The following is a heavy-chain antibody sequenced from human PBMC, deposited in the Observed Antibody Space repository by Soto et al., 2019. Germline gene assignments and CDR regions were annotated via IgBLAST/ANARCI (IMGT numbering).Heavy chain of an antibody. D-gene: IGHD3-16*01. CDR1: GGSISSGGYY. CDR2: IYYSGST. Sequence: TLSLTCTVSGGSISSGGYYWGWIRRHPGKGLEYIGYIYYSGSTYYNPSLQSRITISVDTSKNEFSLKLGSGTAADTAVYYCERMGRFWRSNGCFGNYFDYWGQGAMVTVSS. J-gene: IGHJ4*02. V-gene: IGHV4-31*03. CDR3: ERMGRFWRSNGCFGNYFDY.